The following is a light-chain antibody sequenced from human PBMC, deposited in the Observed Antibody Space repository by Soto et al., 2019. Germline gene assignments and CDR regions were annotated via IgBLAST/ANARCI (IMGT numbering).Light chain of an antibody. CDR2: GAS. CDR1: QTINNRF. CDR3: QQYGLSRT. J-gene: IGKJ1*01. V-gene: IGKV3-20*01. Sequence: TQSPSTLSASVGERVTITCRASQTINNRFLAWYQQRPGQAPRLLIYGASSRATGIPDRFSGSGSGTEFSLTISRLEPEDFAVYYCQQYGLSRTFGQGTKVDIK.